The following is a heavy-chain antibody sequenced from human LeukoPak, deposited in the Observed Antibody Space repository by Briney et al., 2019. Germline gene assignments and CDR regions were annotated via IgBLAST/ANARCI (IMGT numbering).Heavy chain of an antibody. J-gene: IGHJ4*02. D-gene: IGHD1-7*01. CDR2: ISYDGSNK. CDR3: ARGDWNYFLVDY. V-gene: IGHV3-30-3*01. Sequence: GRSLRLSCAASGFTFSSYAMHWVRQAPGKGLEWMFVISYDGSNKYYADSVKGRFTISRDNSKNTLYLQMNSLRAEDTAVYYCARGDWNYFLVDYWGQGTLVTVSS. CDR1: GFTFSSYA.